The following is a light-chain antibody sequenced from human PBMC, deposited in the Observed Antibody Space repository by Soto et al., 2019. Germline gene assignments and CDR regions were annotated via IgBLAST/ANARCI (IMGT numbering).Light chain of an antibody. V-gene: IGKV3-15*01. CDR3: QQYKHWPPYT. J-gene: IGKJ2*01. CDR2: GAS. Sequence: IVMTQSPATLSVSPGERATLSCRASQSLGTNLAWYQQKPGQAPRLLFYGASTRATGIPARFSGSGSGTEFTLTISSLQSEDFAVYYCQQYKHWPPYTFARGPSWRS. CDR1: QSLGTN.